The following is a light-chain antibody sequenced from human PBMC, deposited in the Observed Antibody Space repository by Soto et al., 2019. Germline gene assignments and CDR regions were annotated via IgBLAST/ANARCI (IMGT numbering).Light chain of an antibody. CDR1: SSDVGGHDY. J-gene: IGLJ1*01. CDR2: GVS. Sequence: QSALTQPASVSGSPGQSITISCNGTSSDVGGHDYVSRYQQHPGKAPKLTIFGVSNRPSGVSNRFSGSKSGNTASLTISGLQAEDEADYYNSSYTDSNTLYVFGSGTKLTVL. CDR3: SSYTDSNTLYV. V-gene: IGLV2-14*01.